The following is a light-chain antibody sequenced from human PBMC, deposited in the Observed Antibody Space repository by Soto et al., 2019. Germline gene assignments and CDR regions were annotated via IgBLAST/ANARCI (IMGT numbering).Light chain of an antibody. V-gene: IGLV1-44*01. CDR3: AAWDDSLNGYV. Sequence: QSVLTQPPSASGTPGQGVSISCSGITSNIGSNTVNWYQQLPGTAPKLLIYNNNQRPSGVPDRFSGSKSGTSASLAIGGLQSEDEADYYCAAWDDSLNGYVFGTGTKLTVL. J-gene: IGLJ1*01. CDR1: TSNIGSNT. CDR2: NNN.